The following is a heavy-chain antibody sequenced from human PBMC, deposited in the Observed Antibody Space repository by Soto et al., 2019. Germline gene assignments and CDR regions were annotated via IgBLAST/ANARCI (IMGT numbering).Heavy chain of an antibody. CDR2: ISYDGSNK. V-gene: IGHV3-30-3*01. J-gene: IGHJ3*02. CDR3: ATDFFLAFTRWAAFDI. CDR1: GFTFSSYA. Sequence: PGGSLRLSCAASGFTFSSYAMHWVRQAPGKGLEWVAVISYDGSNKYYADSVKGRFTISRDNSKNTLYLQMNSLRAEDTAVYYCATDFFLAFTRWAAFDIWGQGTMVTVSS. D-gene: IGHD3-3*02.